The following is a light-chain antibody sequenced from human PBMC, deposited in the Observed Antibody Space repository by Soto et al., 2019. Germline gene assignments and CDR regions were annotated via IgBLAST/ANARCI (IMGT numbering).Light chain of an antibody. Sequence: DIVMTQSPDSLAVSLGERATINCKSSQSVLYSTNKKNYLAWYQQKSGQSPKVLIYWASTRESGVPDRFSGRGSGTDCTLTITSVQAEDAAVYYCQQSDSTPRKFGQGTKGEIK. J-gene: IGKJ1*01. CDR2: WAS. CDR1: QSVLYSTNKKNY. CDR3: QQSDSTPRK. V-gene: IGKV4-1*01.